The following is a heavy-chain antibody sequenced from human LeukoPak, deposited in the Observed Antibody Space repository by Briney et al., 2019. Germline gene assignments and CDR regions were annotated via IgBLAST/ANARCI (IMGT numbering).Heavy chain of an antibody. Sequence: SETLSLTCTVSGGSISSGGYYWSWIRQHPGKGLEWIGYIYYSGSTYYNPSLKSRVTISVDTSKNQFSLKLSSVTAADTAVYYCARELRGLELRSVRDAFDIWGQGTMVTVSS. D-gene: IGHD1-7*01. CDR2: IYYSGST. V-gene: IGHV4-31*03. CDR1: GGSISSGGYY. J-gene: IGHJ3*02. CDR3: ARELRGLELRSVRDAFDI.